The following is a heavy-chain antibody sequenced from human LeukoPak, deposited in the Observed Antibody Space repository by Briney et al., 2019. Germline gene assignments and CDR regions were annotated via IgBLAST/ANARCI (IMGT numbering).Heavy chain of an antibody. CDR3: AEDQQLQPFHY. Sequence: GGSLRLSCAASGFTVSSNYMSWVRQAPGKGLEWVSIIYSGGSTSYADSVKGRFTISRDNSKNTLFLQMNSLRAEDTAMYYCAEDQQLQPFHYWGQGTLVTVSS. CDR1: GFTVSSNY. CDR2: IYSGGST. V-gene: IGHV3-53*05. D-gene: IGHD1-1*01. J-gene: IGHJ4*02.